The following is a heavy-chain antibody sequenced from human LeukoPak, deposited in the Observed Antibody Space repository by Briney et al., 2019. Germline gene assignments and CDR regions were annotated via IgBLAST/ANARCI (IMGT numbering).Heavy chain of an antibody. CDR3: ARQRELLFSVRYFDY. D-gene: IGHD1-26*01. Sequence: PGGSLRLSCAASGFTFSSYEMNWVRQAPGKGQEWVSYISSSGSTIYYADSVKGRFTISRDNAKNSLYLQMNSLRAEDTAVYYCARQRELLFSVRYFDYWGQGTLVTVSS. J-gene: IGHJ4*02. CDR2: ISSSGSTI. CDR1: GFTFSSYE. V-gene: IGHV3-48*03.